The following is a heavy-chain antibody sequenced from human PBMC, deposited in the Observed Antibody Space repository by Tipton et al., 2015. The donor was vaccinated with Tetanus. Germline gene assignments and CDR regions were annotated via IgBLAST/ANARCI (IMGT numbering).Heavy chain of an antibody. CDR3: ARGMAEASNCGGDCYSDY. CDR1: GFTLSRYT. D-gene: IGHD2-21*02. Sequence: SLRLSCAASGFTLSRYTLNWVRQAPGKGLGWVSSISSSSRYICYADSVKGRFTISRDNAKNSLYLQMISLRAEDTAVYSCARGMAEASNCGGDCYSDYWGQGTLVTVSS. V-gene: IGHV3-21*01. CDR2: ISSSSRYI. J-gene: IGHJ4*02.